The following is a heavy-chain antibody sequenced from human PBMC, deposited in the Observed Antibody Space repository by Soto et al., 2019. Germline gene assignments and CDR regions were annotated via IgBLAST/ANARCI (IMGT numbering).Heavy chain of an antibody. V-gene: IGHV3-53*01. J-gene: IGHJ4*02. CDR1: EFTVTNNE. Sequence: GSLRLSCAASEFTVTNNEMSWVRQAPGKGLEWVSILYSGGNTYYADSVEGRFTISRDGSKNTLYLHMNSLRAEETAVYYCALRRVAYADFWGQGTRVTVSS. D-gene: IGHD2-2*01. CDR3: ALRRVAYADF. CDR2: LYSGGNT.